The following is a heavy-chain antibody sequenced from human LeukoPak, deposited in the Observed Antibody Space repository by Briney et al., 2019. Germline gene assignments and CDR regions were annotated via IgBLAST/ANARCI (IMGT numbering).Heavy chain of an antibody. J-gene: IGHJ5*02. D-gene: IGHD2-21*02. Sequence: ASVKVSCKASGYTFSGYYIHWVRQAPGQGLEWMGWINPNSGGTNYAQTFQGRVTMTRDTSISTAYMDLSRLTSDDTAVFYCARGGTICSGSDCYLNWLDPWGQGTLVTVSS. CDR1: GYTFSGYY. CDR2: INPNSGGT. CDR3: ARGGTICSGSDCYLNWLDP. V-gene: IGHV1-2*02.